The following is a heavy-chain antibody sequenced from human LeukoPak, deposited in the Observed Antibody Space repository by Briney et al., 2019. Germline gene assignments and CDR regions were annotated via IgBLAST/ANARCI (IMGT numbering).Heavy chain of an antibody. Sequence: SETLSLTCTVSGGSISSYYWSWIRKPAGKGLEWIGRIYTSGSTNYNPSLKSRVTMSVDTSKNQFSLKLSSVTAADTAVYYCARGSSSSPNYYYYMDVWGKGTTVTVSS. CDR1: GGSISSYY. J-gene: IGHJ6*03. D-gene: IGHD6-6*01. CDR3: ARGSSSSPNYYYYMDV. CDR2: IYTSGST. V-gene: IGHV4-4*07.